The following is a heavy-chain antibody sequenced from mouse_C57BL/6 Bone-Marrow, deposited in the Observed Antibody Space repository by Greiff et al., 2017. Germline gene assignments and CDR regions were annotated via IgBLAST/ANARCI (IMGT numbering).Heavy chain of an antibody. J-gene: IGHJ4*01. D-gene: IGHD2-12*01. CDR3: ARRTTGNYYAMDY. CDR1: GFTFSDYG. Sequence: EVKLVESGGGLVKPGGSLKLSCAASGFTFSDYGMHWVRQAPEKGLEWVAYISSGSSTIYYADTVKGRFTISRDNAKNTLFLQMTSLRSEDTAMYYCARRTTGNYYAMDYWGQGTSVTVSS. CDR2: ISSGSSTI. V-gene: IGHV5-17*01.